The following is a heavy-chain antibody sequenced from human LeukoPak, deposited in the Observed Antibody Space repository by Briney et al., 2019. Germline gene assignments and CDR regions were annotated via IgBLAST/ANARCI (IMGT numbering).Heavy chain of an antibody. V-gene: IGHV3-21*01. CDR1: GINFRGYW. Sequence: GGSLRLSCAVSGINFRGYWMAWVRQAPGKGLEWVSSISSGSSYIYYADSVKGRFTISRDNAKKSLYLRMISLRAEDTAVYYCARAGLLYGSGSYYSDYWGQGTLVTVSS. J-gene: IGHJ4*02. CDR2: ISSGSSYI. D-gene: IGHD3-10*01. CDR3: ARAGLLYGSGSYYSDY.